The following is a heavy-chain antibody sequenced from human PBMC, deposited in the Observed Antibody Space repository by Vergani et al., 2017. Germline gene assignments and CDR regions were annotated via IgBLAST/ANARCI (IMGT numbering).Heavy chain of an antibody. CDR3: TTAHSSSVPFDY. V-gene: IGHV3-15*01. D-gene: IGHD6-6*01. CDR2: IKSKTDGGTT. CDR1: GFTFSNVW. Sequence: EVQLVESGGGLVKPGGSLRLSCAASGFTFSNVWMSWVRQAPGKGLEWVGRIKSKTDGGTTDYPAPVKGRFTISRDDSKNTLYLQMNSLKTEDTAVYYCTTAHSSSVPFDYWGQGTLVTVSS. J-gene: IGHJ4*02.